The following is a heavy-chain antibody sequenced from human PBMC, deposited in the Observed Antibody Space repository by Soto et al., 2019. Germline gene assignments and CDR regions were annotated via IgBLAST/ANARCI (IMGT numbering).Heavy chain of an antibody. CDR1: GDSISRSY. CDR2: IYDSGDT. Sequence: SETLSLTCTVSGDSISRSYWSWIRQSPGKGLEWIGHIYDSGDTDYNPSLNSRVTISVDTSKNQFSLKLRSVTAADTAIYYCARVSRHVVPADYNWFDPWGPGTLVTVSS. J-gene: IGHJ5*02. D-gene: IGHD2-2*01. V-gene: IGHV4-59*01. CDR3: ARVSRHVVPADYNWFDP.